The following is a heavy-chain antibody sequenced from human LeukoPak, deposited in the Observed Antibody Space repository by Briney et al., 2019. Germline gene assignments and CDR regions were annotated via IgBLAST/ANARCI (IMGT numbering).Heavy chain of an antibody. CDR2: IDGSGHNT. CDR3: ARESIRSGSLKWFDH. D-gene: IGHD3-3*01. V-gene: IGHV3-23*01. J-gene: IGHJ5*02. Sequence: GGTLRLSCAASGFTFTGHVMSWGRQNPGKELQWVSAIDGSGHNTYYADSVRGRFIISRDNSKKLLYLQMNSLRAEDTATYYCARESIRSGSLKWFDHWGQGTLVTVSS. CDR1: GFTFTGHV.